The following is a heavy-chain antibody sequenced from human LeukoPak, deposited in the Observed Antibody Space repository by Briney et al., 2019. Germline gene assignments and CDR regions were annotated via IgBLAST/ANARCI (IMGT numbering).Heavy chain of an antibody. J-gene: IGHJ4*02. V-gene: IGHV3-53*01. D-gene: IGHD5-18*01. CDR2: IYSGGST. CDR3: ASQYSYGSRHDY. Sequence: GGSLRLSCAASGFTVSSNYMSWVRQAPGKGLEWVSVIYSGGSTCYADSVKGRFTISRDNSKNTLYLQMNSLRAEDTAVYYCASQYSYGSRHDYWGQGTLVTVSS. CDR1: GFTVSSNY.